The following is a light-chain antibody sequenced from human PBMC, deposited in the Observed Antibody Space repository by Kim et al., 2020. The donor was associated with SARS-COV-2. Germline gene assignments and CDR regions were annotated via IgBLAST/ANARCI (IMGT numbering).Light chain of an antibody. CDR1: QSISRW. V-gene: IGKV1-5*01. CDR3: QQYHSYSYT. CDR2: DAS. Sequence: SASVGDRVTITCRASQSISRWLAWYPQKPEKAPNLRIYDASTLGSGVPSRFSGSGSGTEFTLTITTLQPDDFATYYCQQYHSYSYTLGQGTKLEI. J-gene: IGKJ2*01.